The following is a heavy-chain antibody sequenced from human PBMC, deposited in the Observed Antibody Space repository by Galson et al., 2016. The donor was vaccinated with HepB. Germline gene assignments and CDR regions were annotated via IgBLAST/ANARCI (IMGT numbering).Heavy chain of an antibody. Sequence: SLRLSCAASGFTFSNAWMSWVRQAPGKGLEWVGRIKSKTDGGTTDYAAPVKGRFTISRDDSKNTLYLQMNSLKTEGTAVYYCTTDLDWWLGGDAFDIWGQGTMVTVSS. V-gene: IGHV3-15*01. CDR1: GFTFSNAW. D-gene: IGHD6-19*01. CDR3: TTDLDWWLGGDAFDI. J-gene: IGHJ3*02. CDR2: IKSKTDGGTT.